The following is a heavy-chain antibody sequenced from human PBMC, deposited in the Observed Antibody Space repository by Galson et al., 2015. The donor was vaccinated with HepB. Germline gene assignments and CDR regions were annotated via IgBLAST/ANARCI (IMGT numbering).Heavy chain of an antibody. Sequence: CAISGDSVSSDTAAWNWIRQSPSRGLEWLGRTFYRSKWYNEYAVSVKSRITISPDTPKNQLSLQLNSVTPEDTAVYYCARVSKGFGYCTTTTCNACNSWGQGTLVTVSS. V-gene: IGHV6-1*01. D-gene: IGHD2-8*01. CDR2: TFYRSKWYN. CDR1: GDSVSSDTAA. CDR3: ARVSKGFGYCTTTTCNACNS. J-gene: IGHJ4*02.